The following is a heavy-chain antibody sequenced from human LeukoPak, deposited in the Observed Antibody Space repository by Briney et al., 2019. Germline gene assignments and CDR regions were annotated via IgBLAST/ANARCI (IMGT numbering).Heavy chain of an antibody. CDR3: TRTWALKWELPGQFDY. V-gene: IGHV4-59*08. J-gene: IGHJ4*02. Sequence: SETLSLTCTVSGGSLTNYYWNWLRQSPRKTLEWIGLLSYSEITNYNSSLRCRVSMSVDMSRNQFSLSLTSVTAADTAVYYCTRTWALKWELPGQFDYWGQGRLVTVSS. CDR1: GGSLTNYY. CDR2: LSYSEIT. D-gene: IGHD4-23*01.